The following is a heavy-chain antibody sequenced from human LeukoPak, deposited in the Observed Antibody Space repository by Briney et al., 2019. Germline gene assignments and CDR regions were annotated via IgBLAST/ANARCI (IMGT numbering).Heavy chain of an antibody. V-gene: IGHV4-31*03. Sequence: PSETLSLTCTVSGGSIRSGGYYWSWIRQHPGKGLEWIVYIHYSGTTYYKPSLKSRVIISVDTSKNHFTLELSSVTAGDTAVYFCARAVKGDGYDASYNFDYWGQGTLVTVSS. D-gene: IGHD5-24*01. CDR3: ARAVKGDGYDASYNFDY. J-gene: IGHJ4*02. CDR1: GGSIRSGGYY. CDR2: IHYSGTT.